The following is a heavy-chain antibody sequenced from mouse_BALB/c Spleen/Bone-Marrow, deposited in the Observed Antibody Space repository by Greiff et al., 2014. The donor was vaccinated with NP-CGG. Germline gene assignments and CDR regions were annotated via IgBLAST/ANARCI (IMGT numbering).Heavy chain of an antibody. D-gene: IGHD1-1*01. Sequence: EVMLVESGGGLVQPGGSRKLSCAASGFTFSSFGMHWVRQAPEKGLEWVAYISSGSSTIYYADTVKGRFTISRDNPKNTLLLQMTSLRSEDTAMYYCAAITTVVARYAMDYWGQGTSVTVSS. V-gene: IGHV5-17*02. J-gene: IGHJ4*01. CDR2: ISSGSSTI. CDR3: AAITTVVARYAMDY. CDR1: GFTFSSFG.